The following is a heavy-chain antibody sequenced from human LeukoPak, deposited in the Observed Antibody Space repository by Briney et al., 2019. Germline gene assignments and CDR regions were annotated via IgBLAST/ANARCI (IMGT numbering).Heavy chain of an antibody. CDR3: ARNTETAIPLPYYFDY. V-gene: IGHV1-3*01. Sequence: ASVKVSCKASGYTFTSYAMHWVRQAPGQRLEWMGWINAGNGNTKYSQKFQGRVTITRDTSASTAYMDLSSLRSEDTAVYYCARNTETAIPLPYYFDYWGQGTLVTVSS. CDR1: GYTFTSYA. D-gene: IGHD2-21*02. CDR2: INAGNGNT. J-gene: IGHJ4*02.